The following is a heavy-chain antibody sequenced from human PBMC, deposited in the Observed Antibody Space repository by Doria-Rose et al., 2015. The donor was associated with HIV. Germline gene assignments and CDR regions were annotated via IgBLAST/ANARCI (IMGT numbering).Heavy chain of an antibody. V-gene: IGHV2-26*01. CDR3: ARIKSSRWYHKYYFDF. CDR1: GVSLSSPGMG. D-gene: IGHD6-13*01. Sequence: SGPVLVKPTETLTLTCTVSGVSLSSPGMGVSWIRQPPGKALEWLAKIFSDDERSYKTSLKSRLTIPRGTSKSQVVLTMTDMDSVDTATYYCARIKSSRWYHKYYFDFWGQGTLVIVSA. J-gene: IGHJ4*02. CDR2: IFSDDER.